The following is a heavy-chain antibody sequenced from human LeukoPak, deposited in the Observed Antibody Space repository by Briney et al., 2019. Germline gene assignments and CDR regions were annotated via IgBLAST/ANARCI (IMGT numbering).Heavy chain of an antibody. J-gene: IGHJ4*02. CDR3: ARGRGNTFP. CDR1: GFTFSSYA. D-gene: IGHD4-23*01. Sequence: GRSLRLSCAASGFTFSSYAMHWVRQAPGKGLEWVAVISYDGSNKYYADSVKGRFTISRDNSKNTLYLQMNSLRAEDTAVYYCARGRGNTFPWGQGTLVTVSS. CDR2: ISYDGSNK. V-gene: IGHV3-30-3*01.